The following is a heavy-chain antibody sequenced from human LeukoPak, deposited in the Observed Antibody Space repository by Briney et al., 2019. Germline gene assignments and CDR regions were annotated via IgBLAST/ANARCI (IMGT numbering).Heavy chain of an antibody. CDR2: IIPILGIA. V-gene: IGHV1-69*04. D-gene: IGHD6-13*01. Sequence: GASAKVSCKASGGTFSSYAISWVRQAPGQGLEWMGRIIPILGIANYAQKFQGRVTITADKSTSTTYMELSSLRSEDTAVYYCARDLWRVAARPYYYYGMDVWGQGTTVTVSS. CDR1: GGTFSSYA. J-gene: IGHJ6*02. CDR3: ARDLWRVAARPYYYYGMDV.